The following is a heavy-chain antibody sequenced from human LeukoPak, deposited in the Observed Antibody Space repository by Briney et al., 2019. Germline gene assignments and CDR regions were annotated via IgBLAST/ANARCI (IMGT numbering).Heavy chain of an antibody. J-gene: IGHJ4*02. CDR1: GFNFDDYG. V-gene: IGHV3-20*04. D-gene: IGHD2-2*01. CDR3: TRGYSTRHFPFDS. CDR2: VNSNGRSA. Sequence: GGSLRLSCAASGFNFDDYGMTWVRQIPGKGLEWVAGVNSNGRSAGYAASVRGRFTISRDNAKNSLYLEMGSLRLEDTAFYYCTRGYSTRHFPFDSWGQGTLVTVSS.